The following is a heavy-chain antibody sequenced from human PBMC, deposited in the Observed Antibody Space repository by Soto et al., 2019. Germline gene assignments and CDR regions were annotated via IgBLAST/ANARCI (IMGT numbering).Heavy chain of an antibody. J-gene: IGHJ4*02. CDR3: ATTLWSGFSSYSSGWYDSFDY. D-gene: IGHD6-19*01. CDR1: GYTFTSYG. V-gene: IGHV1-18*01. CDR2: ISAYNGNT. Sequence: ASVKVSCKASGYTFTSYGITWVRQAPGQGLEWMGWISAYNGNTNYAQKLQGRVTMTTDTSTSTAYMELRSLRSDDTAVYYCATTLWSGFSSYSSGWYDSFDYWGLGTLVTVSS.